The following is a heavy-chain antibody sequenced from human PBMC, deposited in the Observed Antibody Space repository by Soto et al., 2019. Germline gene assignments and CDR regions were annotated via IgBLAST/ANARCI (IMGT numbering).Heavy chain of an antibody. CDR1: GFTFSSYS. CDR2: ISSSSSYI. D-gene: IGHD6-25*01. CDR3: VIIIAAATENHDY. J-gene: IGHJ4*02. V-gene: IGHV3-21*01. Sequence: PGGSLRLSCAASGFTFSSYSMNWVRQAPGKGLEWVSSISSSSSYIYYADSVKGRFTISRDNAKISLYLQMNSLRAEDTAVYYCVIIIAAATENHDYWGQATLVPVSP.